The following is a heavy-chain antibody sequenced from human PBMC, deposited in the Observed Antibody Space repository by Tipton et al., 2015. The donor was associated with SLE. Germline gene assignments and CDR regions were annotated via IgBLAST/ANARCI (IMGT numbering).Heavy chain of an antibody. J-gene: IGHJ4*02. CDR2: MYYSGNT. V-gene: IGHV4-59*12. D-gene: IGHD2-2*01. CDR1: GFTFSSYSM. CDR3: ARDNGDQLLTN. Sequence: LRLSCAASGFTFSSYSMNWVRQAPGKGLEWIGNMYYSGNTHYNPSLKSRVTISVDMSKNQFSLNLTSVTAADTAVYFCARDNGDQLLTNWGQGTLVTVSS.